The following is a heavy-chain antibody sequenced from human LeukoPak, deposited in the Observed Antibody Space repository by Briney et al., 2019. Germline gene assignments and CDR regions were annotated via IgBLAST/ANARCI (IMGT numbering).Heavy chain of an antibody. Sequence: PGGSLRLSCAASGFTFSSYWMHWVRQAPGKGLVWVSRINSDGSSTSYADSVKGRFTISRDNAKNTLYLQMNALRAEDSAVYYCARGTVWRLGSYGLDVWGQGTTVTVSS. CDR1: GFTFSSYW. D-gene: IGHD3-16*01. V-gene: IGHV3-74*01. CDR2: INSDGSST. J-gene: IGHJ6*02. CDR3: ARGTVWRLGSYGLDV.